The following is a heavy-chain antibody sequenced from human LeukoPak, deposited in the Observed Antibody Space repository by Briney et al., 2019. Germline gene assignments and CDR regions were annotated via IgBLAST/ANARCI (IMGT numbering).Heavy chain of an antibody. CDR2: INPNSGGT. CDR1: GYTFTGYY. J-gene: IGHJ5*02. V-gene: IGHV1-2*06. CDR3: ARVRRFLDEDSEDNWFDP. D-gene: IGHD3-3*01. Sequence: ASVKVSCKASGYTFTGYYMHWVRQAPGHGLEWMGRINPNSGGTNYAQKFQGRVTMTRDTSISTAYMELSRLRSDDTAVYYCARVRRFLDEDSEDNWFDPWGQGTLVTVSS.